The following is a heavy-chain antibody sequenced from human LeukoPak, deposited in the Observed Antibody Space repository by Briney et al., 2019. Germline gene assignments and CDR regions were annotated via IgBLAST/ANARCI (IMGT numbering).Heavy chain of an antibody. Sequence: GGSLRLSCAASGFTFSSYAMHWVRQAPGKGLEWVAVISNDGSNKYYADSVKGRFTISRDNSKNTLYLQMNSLRAEDTAVYYCARESSIAARPALDYWGQGTLVTVSS. V-gene: IGHV3-30-3*01. J-gene: IGHJ4*02. CDR1: GFTFSSYA. D-gene: IGHD6-6*01. CDR3: ARESSIAARPALDY. CDR2: ISNDGSNK.